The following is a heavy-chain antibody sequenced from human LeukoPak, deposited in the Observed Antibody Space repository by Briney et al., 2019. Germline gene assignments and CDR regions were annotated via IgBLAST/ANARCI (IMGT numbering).Heavy chain of an antibody. CDR1: GFTFSNYA. CDR2: ISGSGANT. CDR3: AKSHDSSGYYYVDWDYFDY. D-gene: IGHD3-22*01. J-gene: IGHJ4*02. V-gene: IGHV3-23*01. Sequence: GGSLRLSCVVSGFTFSNYAINWVRQAPGKGLEWVAAISGSGANTHYADSVKGRFTISRDNSKNTLYLQMNSLRAEDTAVYYCAKSHDSSGYYYVDWDYFDYWGQGTLVTVSS.